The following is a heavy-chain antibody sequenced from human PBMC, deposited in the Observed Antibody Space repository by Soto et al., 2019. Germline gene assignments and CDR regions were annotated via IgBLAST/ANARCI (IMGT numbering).Heavy chain of an antibody. D-gene: IGHD2-15*01. CDR3: ARRYGAAFDY. Sequence: SETLSLTCTVSGGSISSYYWSWIRQPPGRGLEWIGYIYYSGNTNYNPSLKSRVIISVDTSKNQFSLKLSSVTAADTAVYYCARRYGAAFDYWGQGTLVTVSS. V-gene: IGHV4-59*01. J-gene: IGHJ4*02. CDR1: GGSISSYY. CDR2: IYYSGNT.